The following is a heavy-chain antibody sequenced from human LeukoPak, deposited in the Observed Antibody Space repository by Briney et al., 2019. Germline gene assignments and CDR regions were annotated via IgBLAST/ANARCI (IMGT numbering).Heavy chain of an antibody. D-gene: IGHD3-10*01. CDR3: ARGRGTMVRGVISWWHYYYYGMDV. Sequence: ASVKVSCKASGYTFTSYDINWVRQATGQGPEWMGWMNPNSGNTGYAQKFQGRVTMTRNTSISTAYMELSSLRSEDTAVYYCARGRGTMVRGVISWWHYYYYGMDVWGQETTVTVSS. CDR1: GYTFTSYD. J-gene: IGHJ6*02. CDR2: MNPNSGNT. V-gene: IGHV1-8*01.